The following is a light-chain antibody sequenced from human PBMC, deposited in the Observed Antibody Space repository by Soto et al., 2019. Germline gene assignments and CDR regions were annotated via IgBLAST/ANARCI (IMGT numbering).Light chain of an antibody. V-gene: IGKV1-39*01. CDR2: ATS. Sequence: DIQMTQSPSSLSASVVDRVTITFRASQSISTYLIWYQQKPGKAPKLLIYATSSLQSGVPSRFSGSGSGTDFTLTISSLQPEDFATYYCQQSYSTPPGTFGQGTKVDIK. CDR3: QQSYSTPPGT. J-gene: IGKJ1*01. CDR1: QSISTY.